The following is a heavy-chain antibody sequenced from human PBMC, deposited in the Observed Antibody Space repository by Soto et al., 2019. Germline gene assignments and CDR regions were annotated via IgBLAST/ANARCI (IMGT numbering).Heavy chain of an antibody. J-gene: IGHJ4*02. D-gene: IGHD6-6*01. V-gene: IGHV3-30-3*01. CDR1: GFTFSSYA. Sequence: QVQLVESGGGVVQPGRSLRLSCAASGFTFSSYAMHWVRQAPGKGLEWVAVISYDGSNKYYADSVKGRFTISRDNSKNTLYLRMNSLRAEDTAVYYCARDETARRKGYFDYWGQGTLVTVSS. CDR3: ARDETARRKGYFDY. CDR2: ISYDGSNK.